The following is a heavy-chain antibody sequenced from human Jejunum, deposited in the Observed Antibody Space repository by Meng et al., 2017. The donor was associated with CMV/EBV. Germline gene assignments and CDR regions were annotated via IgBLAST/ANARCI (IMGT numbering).Heavy chain of an antibody. J-gene: IGHJ4*02. CDR3: ARVGKAGGIDY. CDR1: GFAFRSYY. D-gene: IGHD3-16*01. Sequence: EVQLVESGGGLVEPGGSLRVSCAASGFAFRSYYMNWVRQAAGRGLEWVSSISSSSAYIYYADSLKDRFTVSRDNAKNSLYLQMNSLRGEDTAVYYCARVGKAGGIDYWGQGTLVTVSS. CDR2: ISSSSAYI. V-gene: IGHV3-21*01.